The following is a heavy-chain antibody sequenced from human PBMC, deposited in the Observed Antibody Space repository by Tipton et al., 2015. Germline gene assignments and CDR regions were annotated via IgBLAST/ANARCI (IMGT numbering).Heavy chain of an antibody. J-gene: IGHJ6*02. CDR3: ARGPFRLAEICSGTRCKGYAYYYAMDV. CDR1: GFTFTGYD. D-gene: IGHD2-2*01. Sequence: QLVQSGAEVRKPGASVKISCKASGFTFTGYDINWVRQATGQGLEWMGWMNPNSDNTGYAQKFQGRVTMTSNTSISTAYMELSSLRSEDTAVYYCARGPFRLAEICSGTRCKGYAYYYAMDVWGQGTTVTVSS. V-gene: IGHV1-8*01. CDR2: MNPNSDNT.